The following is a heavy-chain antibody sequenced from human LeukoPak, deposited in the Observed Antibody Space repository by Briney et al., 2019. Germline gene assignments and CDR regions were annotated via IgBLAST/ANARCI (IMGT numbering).Heavy chain of an antibody. Sequence: PGGSLRLSCAASGFTFSSYSMNWVRQAPGKGLEWVSSISSSSSYIYYADSVKGRFTISRDNAKNSLYLQMNSLRAEDTAVYYCARDFPYVDTAMANKGLFDYWGQGTLVTVSS. V-gene: IGHV3-21*01. D-gene: IGHD5-18*01. CDR1: GFTFSSYS. CDR2: ISSSSSYI. CDR3: ARDFPYVDTAMANKGLFDY. J-gene: IGHJ4*02.